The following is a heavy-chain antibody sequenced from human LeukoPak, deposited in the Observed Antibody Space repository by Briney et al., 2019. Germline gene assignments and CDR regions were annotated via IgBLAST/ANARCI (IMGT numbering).Heavy chain of an antibody. D-gene: IGHD6-13*01. V-gene: IGHV1-46*01. Sequence: GASVKASCKASGYTFSSYYMHWVRQSPGQGLEWMGIINPSGDTTSYAQKFQDRVTMTRDTSTSTVYMELSSLRSEDTAVYYCARETRSLVIGAAAGPWNYWGQGTLVTVSS. CDR2: INPSGDTT. CDR1: GYTFSSYY. J-gene: IGHJ4*02. CDR3: ARETRSLVIGAAAGPWNY.